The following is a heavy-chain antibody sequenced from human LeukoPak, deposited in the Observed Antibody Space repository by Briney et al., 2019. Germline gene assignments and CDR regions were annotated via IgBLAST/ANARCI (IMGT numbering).Heavy chain of an antibody. D-gene: IGHD3-10*01. V-gene: IGHV1-2*02. CDR2: INPNSGGT. CDR1: GYTFTGYY. J-gene: IGHJ4*02. CDR3: ARDFPPRCYYGSGDFDY. Sequence: ASVKVSCKASGYTFTGYYMHWVRQAPGQGLEWMGWINPNSGGTNYAQKFQGRVTMTRDTSISTAYMELSRLRSDDTAVYYCARDFPPRCYYGSGDFDYWGQGTLVTVSS.